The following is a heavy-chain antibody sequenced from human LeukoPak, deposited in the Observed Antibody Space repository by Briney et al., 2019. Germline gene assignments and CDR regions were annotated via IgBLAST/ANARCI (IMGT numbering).Heavy chain of an antibody. J-gene: IGHJ4*02. D-gene: IGHD2-15*01. CDR3: ARGGGWRDY. V-gene: IGHV3-7*01. CDR1: GFTFRNKG. CDR2: IKQDGSEK. Sequence: GGSWRLSCEASGFTFRNKGMSWVRRAPGKGLEWVANIKQDGSEKNYVGSVKGRFTISIDNAESSLYLQMNSLRAEDTAVYYCARGGGWRDYWGQGTLVTVSS.